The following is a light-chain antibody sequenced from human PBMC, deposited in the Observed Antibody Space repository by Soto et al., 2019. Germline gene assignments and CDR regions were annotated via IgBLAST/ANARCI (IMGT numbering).Light chain of an antibody. CDR1: QSVSSSY. Sequence: EIVLTQSPGTLSLSPGERATLSCRASQSVSSSYLAWYQQKPGQAPRLLIYGASSRATGIPDRFSGSGSGTDFTLTIGRLEPEDFAVYYCQQYGSSPGTFGQGTKVDI. J-gene: IGKJ1*01. CDR3: QQYGSSPGT. V-gene: IGKV3-20*01. CDR2: GAS.